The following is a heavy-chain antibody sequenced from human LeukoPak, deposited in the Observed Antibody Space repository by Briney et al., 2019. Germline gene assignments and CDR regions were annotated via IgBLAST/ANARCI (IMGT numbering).Heavy chain of an antibody. CDR1: GFDFGGACG. Sequence: PGDSLRLSCATSGFDFGGACGMGWVRQASDKGLEWVATISGSGDTTHYADSVKGRLTMSRDNARNTLFLQIDRLRPDDTAIYYCVREAGCGWPLDYWGRGTLVTVSS. J-gene: IGHJ4*02. D-gene: IGHD6-19*01. V-gene: IGHV3-23*01. CDR3: VREAGCGWPLDY. CDR2: ISGSGDTT.